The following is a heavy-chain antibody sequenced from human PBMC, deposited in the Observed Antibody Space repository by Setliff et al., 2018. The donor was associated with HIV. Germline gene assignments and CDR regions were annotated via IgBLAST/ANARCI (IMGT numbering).Heavy chain of an antibody. V-gene: IGHV4-34*09. CDR3: ARVPSGLWFGKWGN. CDR1: GGSFSGSY. CDR2: IYPSGST. D-gene: IGHD3-10*01. Sequence: SETLSLTCAVYGGSFSGSYWSWIRQPPGKGLEWIGYIYPSGSTYYNPSLKGRLTISVDPSKNHFSLNLTSVTAADTAVYYCARVPSGLWFGKWGNWGQGTLVTVSS. J-gene: IGHJ4*02.